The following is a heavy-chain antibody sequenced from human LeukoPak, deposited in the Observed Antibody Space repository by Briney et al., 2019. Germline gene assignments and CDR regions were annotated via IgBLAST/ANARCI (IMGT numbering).Heavy chain of an antibody. Sequence: GGSLRLSCAASGFTFSSYGMHWIRQAPGKGLEWVADIWYGGSNKYYADSVKGRFTISRDNSKNTLYLQMNSLRAEDTAVYYCARNQDYGVYNSVGAFDIWGQGTMVTVSS. CDR3: ARNQDYGVYNSVGAFDI. CDR2: IWYGGSNK. J-gene: IGHJ3*02. CDR1: GFTFSSYG. V-gene: IGHV3-33*01. D-gene: IGHD4-17*01.